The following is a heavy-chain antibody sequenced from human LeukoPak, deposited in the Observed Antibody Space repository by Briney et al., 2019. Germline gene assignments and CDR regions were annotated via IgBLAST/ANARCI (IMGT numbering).Heavy chain of an antibody. D-gene: IGHD2-21*02. CDR1: GFTVNSAY. J-gene: IGHJ2*01. Sequence: GGSLRLSCAASGFTVNSAYMSWVRQAPGKGLGWVSVIYSSGSTFYADSVKGRFTISRDNSKNTLYLQMYSLRVEDTAVYYCARDGGDHAPDWYFDLWGRGTLVTVSS. CDR3: ARDGGDHAPDWYFDL. V-gene: IGHV3-66*01. CDR2: IYSSGST.